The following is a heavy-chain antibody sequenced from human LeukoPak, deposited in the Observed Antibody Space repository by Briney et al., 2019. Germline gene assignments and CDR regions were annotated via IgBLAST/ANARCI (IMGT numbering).Heavy chain of an antibody. CDR1: GFTFSDYY. CDR2: ISSSGSTI. Sequence: GGSLRLSCAASGFTFSDYYMSWIRQAPGKGLEWVSYISSSGSTIYYADSVKGRFTISRDNAKNSLYLQMNNLRAEDTAVYYCARDPRPLRNYVFWFDPWGQGTLVTVSS. V-gene: IGHV3-11*04. CDR3: ARDPRPLRNYVFWFDP. D-gene: IGHD1-7*01. J-gene: IGHJ5*02.